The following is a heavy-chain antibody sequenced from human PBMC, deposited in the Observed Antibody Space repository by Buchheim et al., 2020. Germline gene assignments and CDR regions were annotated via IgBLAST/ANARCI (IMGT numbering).Heavy chain of an antibody. J-gene: IGHJ6*02. CDR1: GGSFSGYY. Sequence: QVQLQQWGAGLLKPSETLSLTCAVYGGSFSGYYWSWIRQPPGKGLEWIGEINHSGSTNYNPSLKSRVTISVDTSKNKFSLKLSSVTATDTAVYYCATLPPPYYYYGMDVWGQGTT. V-gene: IGHV4-34*01. CDR3: ATLPPPYYYYGMDV. CDR2: INHSGST.